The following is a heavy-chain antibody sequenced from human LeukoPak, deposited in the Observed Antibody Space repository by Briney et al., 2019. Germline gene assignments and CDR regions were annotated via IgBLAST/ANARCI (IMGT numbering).Heavy chain of an antibody. CDR1: GFTFSSYS. D-gene: IGHD2-2*01. V-gene: IGHV3-21*01. CDR3: ARDLAGYCSSTSCYE. J-gene: IGHJ3*01. CDR2: ISSSSSYI. Sequence: PGGSLRLSCAASGFTFSSYSMNWVRQAPGKGLEWVSSISSSSSYIYYADSVKGRFTISRDNAKNSLYLQMNSLRAEDTAVYYCARDLAGYCSSTSCYEWGQGTMVTVSS.